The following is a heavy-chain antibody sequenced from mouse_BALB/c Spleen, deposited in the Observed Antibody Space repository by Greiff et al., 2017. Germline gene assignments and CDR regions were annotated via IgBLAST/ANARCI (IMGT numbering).Heavy chain of an antibody. CDR3: AANWDYFDY. CDR2: IYPYNGGT. V-gene: IGHV1S29*02. D-gene: IGHD4-1*01. CDR1: GYTFTDYN. Sequence: VQLKESGPELVKPGASVKISCKASGYTFTDYNMHWVKQSHGKSLEWIGYIYPYNGGTGYNQKFKSKATLTVDTSSSTAYMELRSLTSEDSAVYYCAANWDYFDYWGQGTTLTVSS. J-gene: IGHJ2*01.